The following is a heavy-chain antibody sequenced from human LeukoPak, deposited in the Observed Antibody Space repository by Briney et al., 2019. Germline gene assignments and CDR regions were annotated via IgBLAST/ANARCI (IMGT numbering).Heavy chain of an antibody. J-gene: IGHJ6*03. CDR3: ARDGGYYGDYPRYYYYYMDV. D-gene: IGHD4-17*01. CDR2: IIPIFGTA. Sequence: ASVKVSCKASGGTFSSYAISWVRQAPGQGLEWMGGIIPIFGTANYAQKFQGRVTITADESTSTAYMELSSLRSEDTAVYYCARDGGYYGDYPRYYYYYMDVRGKGTTVTVSS. CDR1: GGTFSSYA. V-gene: IGHV1-69*13.